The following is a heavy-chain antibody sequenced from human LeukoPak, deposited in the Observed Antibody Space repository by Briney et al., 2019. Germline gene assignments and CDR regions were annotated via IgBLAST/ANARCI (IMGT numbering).Heavy chain of an antibody. CDR2: ISGSGGST. V-gene: IGHV3-23*01. Sequence: GGSLRLSCAASGFTFSSYAMSWVRQAPGKGLEWVSAISGSGGSTYYADSVKGRFTISRDNSKNTLYLQMNSLRAEDTAAYYCAKDRAAAGWEFDYWGQGTLVTVSS. CDR3: AKDRAAAGWEFDY. D-gene: IGHD6-13*01. J-gene: IGHJ4*02. CDR1: GFTFSSYA.